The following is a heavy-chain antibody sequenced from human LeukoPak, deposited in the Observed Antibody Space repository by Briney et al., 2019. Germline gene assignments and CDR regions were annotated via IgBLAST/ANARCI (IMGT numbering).Heavy chain of an antibody. J-gene: IGHJ6*03. CDR2: IYYSGST. D-gene: IGHD3-10*01. CDR3: ARADSEGIWFGELYYMDV. V-gene: IGHV4-39*07. CDR1: GASISSGGYY. Sequence: PSETLSLTCTVSGASISSGGYYWGWIRQPPGKGLEWIANIYYSGSTFYNPSLKSRVTISVDTSKNQFSLKLSSVTAADTAVYYCARADSEGIWFGELYYMDVWGKGTTVTISS.